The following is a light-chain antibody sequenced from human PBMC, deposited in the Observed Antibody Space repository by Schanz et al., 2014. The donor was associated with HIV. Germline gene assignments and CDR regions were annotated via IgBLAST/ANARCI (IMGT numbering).Light chain of an antibody. J-gene: IGLJ1*01. CDR2: DNT. CDR3: AAWDDSLSGRYV. CDR1: SSNIGADYD. V-gene: IGLV1-40*01. Sequence: QSVLAQPPSVSGAPGQRVTISCTGSSSNIGADYDVHWYQLLPGTAPKLLIFDNTNRPSGVPARFSGSKSGTSASLAISGLRSEDEADYYCAAWDDSLSGRYVFGTGTKLTVL.